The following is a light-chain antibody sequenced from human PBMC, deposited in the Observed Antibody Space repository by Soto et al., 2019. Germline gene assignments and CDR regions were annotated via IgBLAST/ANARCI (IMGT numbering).Light chain of an antibody. CDR2: RAS. CDR3: QHYYIYPPA. V-gene: IGKV1-5*03. CDR1: HSIRSY. Sequence: DIQMTQSPSTLSASVGDRVTITCRASHSIRSYLAWYQQIPGKAPKLLIHRASDLESGVPSRFSGSGSETDFTLAIGSLQPEASATYLCQHYYIYPPAFGAGTKVQIK. J-gene: IGKJ3*01.